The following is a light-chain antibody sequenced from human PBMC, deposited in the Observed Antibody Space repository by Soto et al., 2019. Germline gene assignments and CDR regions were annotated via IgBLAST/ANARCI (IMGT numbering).Light chain of an antibody. Sequence: QPVLSQPPSASETPGQRVTISCSGSTSNIGSRSVHWFQQFPGTAPKLLIYRDSQRPSGVPDRFSGSKSGTSASLAISGLRSDDEADYYCAAWDDSRRAWVFGGGTKVTVL. CDR1: TSNIGSRS. CDR2: RDS. V-gene: IGLV1-47*01. CDR3: AAWDDSRRAWV. J-gene: IGLJ3*02.